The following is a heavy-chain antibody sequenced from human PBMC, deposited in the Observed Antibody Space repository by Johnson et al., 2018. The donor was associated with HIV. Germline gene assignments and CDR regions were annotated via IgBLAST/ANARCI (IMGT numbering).Heavy chain of an antibody. Sequence: VQLVESGGGLVQPGGSLELSCAASGFTFSDYYMSWIRPAPGTGLEWVSYISSRGSTIYYPDSVKGRFTISRDNAKNSLSLQMNSLRAEDTAVYYCVWYCSGGCSSAFDSWGQGTMVTVSS. V-gene: IGHV3-11*04. D-gene: IGHD2-15*01. CDR2: ISSRGSTI. J-gene: IGHJ3*02. CDR1: GFTFSDYY. CDR3: VWYCSGGCSSAFDS.